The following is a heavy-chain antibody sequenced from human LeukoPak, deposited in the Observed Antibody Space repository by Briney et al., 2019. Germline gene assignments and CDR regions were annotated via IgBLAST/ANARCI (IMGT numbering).Heavy chain of an antibody. CDR2: IYYSGST. CDR1: GGSISSYY. Sequence: PSETLSLTCTVSGGSISSYYWSWIRQPPGKGLEWVGYIYYSGSTNYNPSLTSRVTISVDTSKNQFPLTLSSVTAADTAVYYCARELLGYSYGFFDYWGQGTLVTVS. D-gene: IGHD5-18*01. J-gene: IGHJ4*02. CDR3: ARELLGYSYGFFDY. V-gene: IGHV4-59*01.